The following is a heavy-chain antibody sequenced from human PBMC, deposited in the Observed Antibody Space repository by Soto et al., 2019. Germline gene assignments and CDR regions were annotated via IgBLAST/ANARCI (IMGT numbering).Heavy chain of an antibody. CDR2: ISYSGST. D-gene: IGHD3-3*01. V-gene: IGHV4-59*11. CDR3: ARDVGLQHDTGYYDFWSGKNNWFDP. Sequence: SETLSLTCTVSGGSISCHYWSWIRQPPGKGLQYIGYISYSGSTNYNPSLKSRVTISVDTSNNQFSLRLSSVTAADTAAYYCARDVGLQHDTGYYDFWSGKNNWFDPWGQGILVTVSS. CDR1: GGSISCHY. J-gene: IGHJ5*02.